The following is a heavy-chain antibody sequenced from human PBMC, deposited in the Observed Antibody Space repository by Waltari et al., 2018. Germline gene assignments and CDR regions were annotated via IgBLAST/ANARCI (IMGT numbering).Heavy chain of an antibody. CDR3: VRDEPGDGLDY. V-gene: IGHV3-74*03. Sequence: EVQLVESGGALVQPGGSLTLSCATSGFTFSTYWMHWVRQAPGKGRMWVAHIESEESHTTYAESVKGRFTISRDNAKNTVYLQMNSLRDEDTAVYYCVRDEPGDGLDYWGQGTLVTVSS. D-gene: IGHD7-27*01. J-gene: IGHJ4*02. CDR2: IESEESHT. CDR1: GFTFSTYW.